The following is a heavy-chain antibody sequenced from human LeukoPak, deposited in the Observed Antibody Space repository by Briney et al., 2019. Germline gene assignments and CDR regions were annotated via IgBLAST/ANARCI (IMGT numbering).Heavy chain of an antibody. V-gene: IGHV4-4*02. CDR1: GDSINSLDL. CDR2: MYLSGTT. J-gene: IGHJ4*02. CDR3: AGLVGRYSSGLYYYYFDY. D-gene: IGHD3-22*01. Sequence: TSGTLSLTCTVSGDSINSLDLWSWVRQPPGKGLEWIGEMYLSGTTHSNPSVKSRVTISIDKSKNQFFLNLSSMTAADTAVYYCAGLVGRYSSGLYYYYFDYWGQGTLVTVSS.